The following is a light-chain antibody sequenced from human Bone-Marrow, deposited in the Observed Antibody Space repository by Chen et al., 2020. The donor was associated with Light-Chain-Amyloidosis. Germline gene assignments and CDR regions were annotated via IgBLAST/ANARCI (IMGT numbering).Light chain of an antibody. Sequence: SYVLTQPSSVSVAPGQTATLACGGNNMGSTSLHWYQQTPGQAPLLVDYDDSDRPSGNPEGLSGSNSGNTATLTISRVEAGDEADYYCQVWDRSSDRPVFGGGTKLTVL. CDR2: DDS. J-gene: IGLJ3*02. CDR1: NMGSTS. CDR3: QVWDRSSDRPV. V-gene: IGLV3-21*02.